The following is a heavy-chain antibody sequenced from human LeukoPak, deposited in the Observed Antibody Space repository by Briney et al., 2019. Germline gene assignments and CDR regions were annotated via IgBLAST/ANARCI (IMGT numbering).Heavy chain of an antibody. V-gene: IGHV4-34*01. CDR2: INHSGST. CDR3: ARERFLEWANWFDP. Sequence: PSETLSLTCAVYGGSFSGYYWSWIRQPPGKGLEWIGEINHSGSTNYNPSLKSRVTISVDTSKNQFSLKLSSVTAADTAVYYCARERFLEWANWFDPWGQGTLVTVSS. J-gene: IGHJ5*02. D-gene: IGHD3-3*01. CDR1: GGSFSGYY.